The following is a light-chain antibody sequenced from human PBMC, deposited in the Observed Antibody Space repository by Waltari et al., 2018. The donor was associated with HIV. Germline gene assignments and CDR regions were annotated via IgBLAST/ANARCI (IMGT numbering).Light chain of an antibody. CDR1: QGLLYSNGYDY. CDR3: MQALQNPYT. V-gene: IGKV2-28*01. J-gene: IGKJ2*01. CDR2: FVS. Sequence: DIVMTQSPLSLPVTPGEPASISCRSSQGLLYSNGYDYLDWYLQKPGQSPQLLFYFVSHRASGVPDRFSASGSGTDFTLKISRVEAEDVGVYYCMQALQNPYTFGQGTKLEIK.